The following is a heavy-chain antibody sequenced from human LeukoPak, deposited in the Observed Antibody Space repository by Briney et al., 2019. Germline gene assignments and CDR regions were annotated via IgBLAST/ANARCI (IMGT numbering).Heavy chain of an antibody. CDR3: AREPRWLQSKGGFDY. CDR1: GGSFSGYY. J-gene: IGHJ4*02. CDR2: INHSGST. V-gene: IGHV4-34*01. D-gene: IGHD5-24*01. Sequence: SETLSLTCVVYGGSFSGYYWSWIRQPPGKGLEWIGEINHSGSTNHNPSLKSRVTISVDTSKNQFSLKLSSVTAADTAVYYCAREPRWLQSKGGFDYWGQGTLVTVSS.